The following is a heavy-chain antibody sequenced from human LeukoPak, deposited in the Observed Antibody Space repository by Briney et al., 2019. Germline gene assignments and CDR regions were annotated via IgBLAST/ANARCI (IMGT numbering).Heavy chain of an antibody. D-gene: IGHD3-22*01. Sequence: PGGSLRLSCAASGFTFSSYSMTWVRQAPGKGLEWVAVISYDGSNKYYAGSVKGRFTISRDNSKNTLYLQMNSLRAEDTAVYYCAKDLATMIINNWFDPWGQGTLVTVSS. J-gene: IGHJ5*02. V-gene: IGHV3-30*18. CDR2: ISYDGSNK. CDR1: GFTFSSYS. CDR3: AKDLATMIINNWFDP.